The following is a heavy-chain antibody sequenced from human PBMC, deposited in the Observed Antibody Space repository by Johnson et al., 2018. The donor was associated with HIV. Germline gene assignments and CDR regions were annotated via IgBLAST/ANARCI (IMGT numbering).Heavy chain of an antibody. D-gene: IGHD3-22*01. CDR2: ISWNSGII. CDR1: GFTFDDYA. V-gene: IGHV3-9*01. CDR3: ARMWLHAFDI. J-gene: IGHJ3*02. Sequence: VQLVESGGGLVQPGRSLRLSCAASGFTFDDYAMHWVRQAPGKGLEWVSGISWNSGIIGYADSVKGRFTISRDNAKNSLYLQMNSLRAEDTAVYYCARMWLHAFDIWGQGTMVTVSS.